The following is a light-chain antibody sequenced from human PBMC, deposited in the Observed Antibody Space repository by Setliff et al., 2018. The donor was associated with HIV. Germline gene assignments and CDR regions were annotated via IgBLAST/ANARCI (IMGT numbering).Light chain of an antibody. CDR2: DVS. V-gene: IGLV2-11*01. CDR3: CSYAGSPYV. Sequence: QSVLTQPRSVSGSLGQSVTISCTGTSSDGGGYNYVSWYQQHPGKAPKLMIHDVSKRPSGGPDRCSASKSGDTASLTISGLQAEDEADYYCCSYAGSPYVFGTGTKVTVL. CDR1: SSDGGGYNY. J-gene: IGLJ1*01.